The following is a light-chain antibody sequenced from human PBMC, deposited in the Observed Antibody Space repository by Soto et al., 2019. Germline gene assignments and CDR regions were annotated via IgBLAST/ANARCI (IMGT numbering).Light chain of an antibody. J-gene: IGKJ4*01. CDR2: AAS. V-gene: IGKV1-9*01. CDR1: QGITTY. CDR3: QQANSFPLT. Sequence: DIQLTQSPSFLSASVGDTVTITCRASQGITTYLAWYQQKPGKAPKLLIYAASSLQSGVPLRFSGSGSGTDFTLTISSLQPEDFATYYCQQANSFPLTFGGGTKVDIK.